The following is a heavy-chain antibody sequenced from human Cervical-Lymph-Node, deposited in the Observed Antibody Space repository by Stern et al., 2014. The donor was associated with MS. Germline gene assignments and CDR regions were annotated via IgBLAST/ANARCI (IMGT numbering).Heavy chain of an antibody. CDR1: GYIFTAYY. J-gene: IGHJ4*02. Sequence: VQLVESGAEVTKPGASVKVSCRPSGYIFTAYYIHWVRQAPGQGLEWMGWINHNTGDTNYAQNFQGRVTMTRDTSLKTVYMEFSKLRSDDSALYFCARDRASAWYALDFWGQGTLVTVSS. CDR2: INHNTGDT. CDR3: ARDRASAWYALDF. V-gene: IGHV1-2*02. D-gene: IGHD6-19*01.